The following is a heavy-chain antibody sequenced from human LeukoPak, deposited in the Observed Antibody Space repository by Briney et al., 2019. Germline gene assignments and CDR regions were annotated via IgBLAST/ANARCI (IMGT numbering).Heavy chain of an antibody. J-gene: IGHJ4*02. CDR1: GLTFSNYW. CDR3: ASASSHRIAAGGDY. Sequence: PGGSLRLPCAASGLTFSNYWLHWVRHAPGKGLVWVSSINSVGSSRNYADSVKGRFTISRDNAKYTLYLQMNSMRAEDTAVYYCASASSHRIAAGGDYWGQGTLVTVSS. V-gene: IGHV3-74*01. D-gene: IGHD6-13*01. CDR2: INSVGSSR.